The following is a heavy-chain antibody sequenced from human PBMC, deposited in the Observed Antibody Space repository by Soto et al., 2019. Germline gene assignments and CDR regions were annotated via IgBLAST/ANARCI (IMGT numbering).Heavy chain of an antibody. D-gene: IGHD6-25*01. Sequence: VQLVESGGGLVKPGGSLRLSCAASGFTFSDHYMTWIRQAPGKGPEWLSYISGGGDIISYADSVKGRFIISRDNAKRSLYRQMNSLTVEDTAVYYCSSDPRLADYWGQGTLVTVSS. J-gene: IGHJ4*02. CDR2: ISGGGDII. CDR1: GFTFSDHY. V-gene: IGHV3-11*01. CDR3: SSDPRLADY.